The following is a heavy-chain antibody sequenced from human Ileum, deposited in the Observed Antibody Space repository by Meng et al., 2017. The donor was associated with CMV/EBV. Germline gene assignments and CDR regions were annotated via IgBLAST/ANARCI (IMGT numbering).Heavy chain of an antibody. Sequence: LSCAASGVTFSSCWMHWIRQAPGKGLVWVARIKGDGSGMFYADSVKGRFTISRDNAKSTVYLQMNSLRAEDTAVYFCARDLYNGADYWGQGTLVTVSS. V-gene: IGHV3-74*01. J-gene: IGHJ4*02. CDR2: IKGDGSGM. D-gene: IGHD1-14*01. CDR3: ARDLYNGADY. CDR1: GVTFSSCW.